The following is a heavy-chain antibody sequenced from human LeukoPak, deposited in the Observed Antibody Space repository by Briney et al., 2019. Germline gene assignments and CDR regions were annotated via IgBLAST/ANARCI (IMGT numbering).Heavy chain of an antibody. CDR3: ATWTSSGYYHLY. CDR1: GGTFSSYA. J-gene: IGHJ4*02. Sequence: SVKVSCKASGGTFSSYAISWVRQAPGQGLEWMGGIIPIFGTANYAQKFQGRVTITADESTSTAYMELSSLGSEDTAVYYCATWTSSGYYHLYWGQGTLVTVSS. V-gene: IGHV1-69*01. D-gene: IGHD3-22*01. CDR2: IIPIFGTA.